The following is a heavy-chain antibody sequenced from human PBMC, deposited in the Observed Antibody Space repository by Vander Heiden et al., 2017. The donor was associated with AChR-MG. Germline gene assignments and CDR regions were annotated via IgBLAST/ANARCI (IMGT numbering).Heavy chain of an antibody. D-gene: IGHD3-22*01. CDR3: AKARNYYDSSGYYQNFDY. CDR2: ISGSGGST. J-gene: IGHJ4*02. CDR1: GFPFSSYS. V-gene: IGHV3-23*01. Sequence: VQLLESGGGLVQPGGSLRLSCAASGFPFSSYSMSWVRQAPGKGLEWVSAISGSGGSTYYADSVKGRFTISRDNSKNTLYLQMNSLRAEDTAVYYCAKARNYYDSSGYYQNFDYWGQGTLVTVSS.